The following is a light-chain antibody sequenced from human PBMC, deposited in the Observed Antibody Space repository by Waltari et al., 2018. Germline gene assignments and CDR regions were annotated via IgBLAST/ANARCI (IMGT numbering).Light chain of an antibody. CDR3: QQYFGIPLT. Sequence: DIVMTQSPDSLAVSLGERATINCKSSQSVLYSSNNKNYLSWYQQKPGQPPKLLIHWASIRESGVPDRFSGSGSGTDFTLTISSLQAEDVAVYFCQQYFGIPLTFGGGTKVEIK. V-gene: IGKV4-1*01. CDR1: QSVLYSSNNKNY. J-gene: IGKJ4*01. CDR2: WAS.